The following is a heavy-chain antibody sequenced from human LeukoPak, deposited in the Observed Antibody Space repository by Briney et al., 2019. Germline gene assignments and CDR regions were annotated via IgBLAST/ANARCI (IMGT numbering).Heavy chain of an antibody. J-gene: IGHJ4*02. CDR1: GFTFSSYA. D-gene: IGHD2-2*01. Sequence: PGGSLRLSCAASGFTFSSYAMSWVRQAPGKGLEWVSAISGSGGSTYYADSVKGRSTISRDNSKNTLYLQMNSLRAEDTAVYYCAKFIVVVPAAYHYWGQGTLVTVSS. CDR2: ISGSGGST. V-gene: IGHV3-23*01. CDR3: AKFIVVVPAAYHY.